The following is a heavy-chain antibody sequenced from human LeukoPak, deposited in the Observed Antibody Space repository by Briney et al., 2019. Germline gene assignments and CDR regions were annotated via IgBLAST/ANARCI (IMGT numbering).Heavy chain of an antibody. CDR3: ARGSTIFGVLII. CDR2: INHSGST. Sequence: PSETLSLTCAVYGGSFSGYYWSWIRQPPGKGLEWIGEINHSGSTNYNPSLKSRVTISVDTSKNQFSLKLSSVTAADTAVYYCARGSTIFGVLIIWGQGTMVTVSS. CDR1: GGSFSGYY. J-gene: IGHJ3*02. D-gene: IGHD3-3*01. V-gene: IGHV4-34*01.